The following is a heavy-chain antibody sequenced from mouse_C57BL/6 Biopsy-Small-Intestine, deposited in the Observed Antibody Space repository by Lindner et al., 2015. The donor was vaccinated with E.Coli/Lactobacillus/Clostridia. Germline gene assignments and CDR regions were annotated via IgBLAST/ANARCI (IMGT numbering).Heavy chain of an antibody. CDR3: ARAYYYGSRNYAMDY. Sequence: VQLQESGGGLVKPGGSLKLSCAASGLTFSDYGMHWVRQAPEKGLEWVAYISSGSSTIYYADTVKGRFTISRDNAKNTLFLQMTSLRSEDTAMYYCARAYYYGSRNYAMDYWGQGTSVTVS. D-gene: IGHD1-1*01. J-gene: IGHJ4*01. V-gene: IGHV5-17*01. CDR1: GLTFSDYG. CDR2: ISSGSSTI.